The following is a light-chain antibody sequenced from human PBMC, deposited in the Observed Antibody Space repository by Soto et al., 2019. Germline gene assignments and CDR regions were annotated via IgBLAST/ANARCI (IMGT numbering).Light chain of an antibody. CDR2: DAS. Sequence: EIVLTQSPATLSVAAGGRGTLSCSSSQSVSSNLAWVQQKPGQAPRLLIYDASTRATGIPARFSGSGSGTEFTLTISSLQSEDFAVYYCQQYNNWPRTFGQGTKVDIK. CDR3: QQYNNWPRT. J-gene: IGKJ1*01. CDR1: QSVSSN. V-gene: IGKV3-15*01.